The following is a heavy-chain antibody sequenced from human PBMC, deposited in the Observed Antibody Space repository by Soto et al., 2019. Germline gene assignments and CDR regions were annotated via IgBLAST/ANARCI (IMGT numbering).Heavy chain of an antibody. J-gene: IGHJ4*02. CDR2: IIPIFGTA. CDR1: GGTFSSYA. Sequence: ASVKVSCKASGGTFSSYAISWVRQAPGQGLEWMGGIIPIFGTANYAQKFQGRVTITADKSTSTAYMELSSLRSEDTAVYYCATGWYYYDSSGYPFDYWGQGTLVTVSS. D-gene: IGHD3-22*01. CDR3: ATGWYYYDSSGYPFDY. V-gene: IGHV1-69*06.